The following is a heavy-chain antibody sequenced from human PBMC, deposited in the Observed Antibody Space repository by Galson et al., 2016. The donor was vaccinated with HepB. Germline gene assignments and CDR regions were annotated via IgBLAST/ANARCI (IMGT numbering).Heavy chain of an antibody. CDR3: ASLYSSSWSIYAFDI. Sequence: SETLSLTCTVSGGSISSADYYWNWIRQPPGKGLEWIGYIYNNGITNYNPSLKSRVTISVDTFKNQFSLKLTSVTAADTAVYYCASLYSSSWSIYAFDIWGQGTMVTVSS. CDR2: IYNNGIT. D-gene: IGHD6-13*01. CDR1: GGSISSADYY. V-gene: IGHV4-61*08. J-gene: IGHJ3*02.